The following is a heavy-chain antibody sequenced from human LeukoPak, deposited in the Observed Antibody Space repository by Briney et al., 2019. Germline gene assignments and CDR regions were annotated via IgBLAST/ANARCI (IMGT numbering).Heavy chain of an antibody. CDR2: ISYDGSNK. CDR3: ARVITMIVVGPGYMDV. CDR1: GFTFSSYA. J-gene: IGHJ6*02. V-gene: IGHV3-30-3*01. D-gene: IGHD3-22*01. Sequence: GRSLRLSCAASGFTFSSYAMHWVRQAPGKGLEWVAVISYDGSNKYYADSVKGRFTISRDNSKNTLYLQMNSLRAEDTAVYYCARVITMIVVGPGYMDVWGQGTTVTVSS.